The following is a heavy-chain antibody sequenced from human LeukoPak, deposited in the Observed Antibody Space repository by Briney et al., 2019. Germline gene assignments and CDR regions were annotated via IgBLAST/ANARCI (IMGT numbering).Heavy chain of an antibody. J-gene: IGHJ4*02. V-gene: IGHV4-34*01. CDR3: ARAVGGSGNYYFDY. CDR2: INHSGST. CDR1: GGSFSGYY. Sequence: SETLSLTCAVYGGSFSGYYWSWIRQPPGKGLEWIGEINHSGSTNYNPSLKSRVTISVDTSENQFSLKLSSVTAADTAVYYCARAVGGSGNYYFDYWGQGTLVTVSS. D-gene: IGHD3-10*01.